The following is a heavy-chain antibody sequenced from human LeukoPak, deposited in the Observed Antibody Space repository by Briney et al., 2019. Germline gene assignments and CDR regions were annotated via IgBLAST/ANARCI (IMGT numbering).Heavy chain of an antibody. V-gene: IGHV1-46*01. CDR1: GYTFTSYC. CDR3: ARGRDGYNIFDY. D-gene: IGHD5-24*01. J-gene: IGHJ4*02. Sequence: GASVKVSCKASGYTFTSYCMHWVRQAPGQGLERMGIINPSGGSTSYAQKFQGRVTMTRDMSTSTVYMELSSLRSEDTAVYYCARGRDGYNIFDYWGQGTLVTVSS. CDR2: INPSGGST.